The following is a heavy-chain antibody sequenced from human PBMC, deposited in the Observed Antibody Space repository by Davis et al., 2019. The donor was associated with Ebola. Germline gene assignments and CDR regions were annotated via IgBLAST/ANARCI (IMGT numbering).Heavy chain of an antibody. CDR3: ARDYEYVWGSYRPNYFDY. J-gene: IGHJ4*02. V-gene: IGHV3-21*01. CDR1: GFTFSNYN. Sequence: GESLKISCAVSGFTFSNYNMNWVRQAPGKGLEWVSSISSSGDSIFYADSVKGRFTISRDNANNSLYLQMNSLRAEDTAVFYCARDYEYVWGSYRPNYFDYWGQGTLVTVSS. D-gene: IGHD3-16*02. CDR2: ISSSGDSI.